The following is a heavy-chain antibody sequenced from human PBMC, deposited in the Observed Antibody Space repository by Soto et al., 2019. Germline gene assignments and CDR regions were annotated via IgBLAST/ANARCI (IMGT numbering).Heavy chain of an antibody. CDR2: IYYSGST. V-gene: IGHV4-61*01. CDR3: ARVPPNMAYFYGLDV. CDR1: GGSVSSGSYY. J-gene: IGHJ6*02. D-gene: IGHD3-10*01. Sequence: SETLSLTCTVSGGSVSSGSYYWSWVRQPPGKGLEWIGYIYYSGSTNYNPSLKSRVTMSVDSSKNQFSLKLTSVTAADTAVYYCARVPPNMAYFYGLDVWGQGTTVTVSS.